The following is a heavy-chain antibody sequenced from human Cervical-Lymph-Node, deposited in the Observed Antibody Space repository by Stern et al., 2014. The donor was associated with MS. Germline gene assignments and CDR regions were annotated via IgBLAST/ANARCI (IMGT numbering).Heavy chain of an antibody. CDR1: GDTFSNYA. V-gene: IGHV1-69*01. CDR2: LIPFFGAT. J-gene: IGHJ4*02. CDR3: ALRRSYYVF. D-gene: IGHD4-11*01. Sequence: VQLVQSGSEVKKPGSSVKVSCKSSGDTFSNYALSWVRQAPGPGLEWVGGLIPFFGATRYGRKFQGRVTITPEESTGTAFMELSNLTSDDTAVYYCALRRSYYVFWGQGTLISVSS.